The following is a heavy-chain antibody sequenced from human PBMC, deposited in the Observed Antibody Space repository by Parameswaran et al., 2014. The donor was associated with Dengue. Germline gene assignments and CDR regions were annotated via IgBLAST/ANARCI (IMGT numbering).Heavy chain of an antibody. CDR3: ARFGGIFWLDY. J-gene: IGHJ4*02. V-gene: IGHV4-30-4*01. Sequence: RWIRQPPGKGLEWIGYIYYSGSTYYNPSLKSRVTISVDTSKNQFSLKLSSVTAADTAVYYCARFGGIFWLDYWGQGTLVTVSS. D-gene: IGHD3-9*01. CDR2: IYYSGST.